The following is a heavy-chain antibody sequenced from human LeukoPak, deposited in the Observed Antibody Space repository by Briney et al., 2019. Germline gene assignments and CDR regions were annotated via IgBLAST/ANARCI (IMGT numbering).Heavy chain of an antibody. J-gene: IGHJ4*02. CDR2: IYSGDST. V-gene: IGHV3-66*04. D-gene: IGHD3-10*01. Sequence: HPGGSLRLSCAASGFTVSSNYMSWVRQAPGKGLEWVSVIYSGDSTYYADSVKGRFTISRDNSKNTLYLQMNSLRAEDTAVYYCARQGSYYGYFDYWGQGTLVTVSS. CDR1: GFTVSSNY. CDR3: ARQGSYYGYFDY.